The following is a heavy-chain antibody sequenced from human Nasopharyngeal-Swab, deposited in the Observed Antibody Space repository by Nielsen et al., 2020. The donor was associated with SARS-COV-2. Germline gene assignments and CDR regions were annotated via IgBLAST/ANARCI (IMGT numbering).Heavy chain of an antibody. J-gene: IGHJ6*03. CDR2: ISSSGSTI. D-gene: IGHD3-9*01. V-gene: IGHV3-48*04. Sequence: GESLKISCAASGFTFSSYWMHWVRQAPGKGLEWVSYISSSGSTIYYADSVKGRFTISRDNAKNSLYLQMNSLRAEDTAVYYCARDQPPYDILTAYYYYMDVWGKGTTVTVSS. CDR3: ARDQPPYDILTAYYYYMDV. CDR1: GFTFSSYW.